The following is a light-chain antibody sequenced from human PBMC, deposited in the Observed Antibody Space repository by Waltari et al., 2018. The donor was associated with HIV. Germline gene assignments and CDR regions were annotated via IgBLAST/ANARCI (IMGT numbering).Light chain of an antibody. Sequence: DIVMTQSPAILSVSPGERVTLSCRASQGVGSNLAWYQQKVGQAPRLLMYGAATMAAEIPVRFSGSGSGTDFTLTIDSLQSEDFATYYCQQYNIRPRGNTFGQGTKLQIK. V-gene: IGKV3-15*01. CDR3: QQYNIRPRGNT. CDR1: QGVGSN. J-gene: IGKJ2*01. CDR2: GAA.